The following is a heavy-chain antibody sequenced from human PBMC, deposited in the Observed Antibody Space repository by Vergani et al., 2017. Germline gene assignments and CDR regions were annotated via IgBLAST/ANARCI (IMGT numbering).Heavy chain of an antibody. V-gene: IGHV1-69*02. D-gene: IGHD3-10*01. CDR3: ATGAYYGSGSPNWFDP. CDR1: GGTFSSYT. J-gene: IGHJ5*02. Sequence: QVQLVQSGAEVKKPGSSVKVSCKASGGTFSSYTISWVRQAPGQGLEWMGRIIPILGIANYAQKFQGRVTITADKSTSTAYMELSSLRSEDTAVYYCATGAYYGSGSPNWFDPWGQGTLVTVSS. CDR2: IIPILGIA.